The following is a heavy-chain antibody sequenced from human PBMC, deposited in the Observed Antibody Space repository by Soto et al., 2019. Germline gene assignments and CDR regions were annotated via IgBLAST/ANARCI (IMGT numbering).Heavy chain of an antibody. CDR3: ARRGYCGGCSCSALGDP. CDR2: INSDGSSI. D-gene: IGHD2-15*01. J-gene: IGHJ5*02. V-gene: IGHV3-74*01. CDR1: GITLSDYW. Sequence: EVQLVESGGGLVQPGGSLRLSCAASGITLSDYWMHWVRQAPGKGLVWVSRINSDGSSISYADSVKGRFTISRDNAKNTVYLQMNSLGAEDTAMYYCARRGYCGGCSCSALGDPWGQGTLVTVSS.